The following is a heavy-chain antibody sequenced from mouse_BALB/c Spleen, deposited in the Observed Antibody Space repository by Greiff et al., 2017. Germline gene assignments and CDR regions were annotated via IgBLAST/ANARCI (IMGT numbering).Heavy chain of an antibody. J-gene: IGHJ4*01. CDR2: ISDGGSYT. V-gene: IGHV5-4*02. Sequence: EVQLVESGGGLVKPGGSLKLSCAASGFTFSDYYMYWVRQTPEKRLEWVATISDGGSYTYYPDSVKGRFTISRDNAKNNLYLQMSSLKSEDTAMYYCARDYYYGSSPFYAMDYWGQGTSVTVSS. D-gene: IGHD1-1*01. CDR1: GFTFSDYY. CDR3: ARDYYYGSSPFYAMDY.